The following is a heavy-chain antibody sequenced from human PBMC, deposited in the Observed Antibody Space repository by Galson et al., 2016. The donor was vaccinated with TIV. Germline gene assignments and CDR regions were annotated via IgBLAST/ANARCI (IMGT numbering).Heavy chain of an antibody. V-gene: IGHV3-30*04. J-gene: IGHJ6*02. CDR3: VRDGSYYAGSGSPSMDV. CDR1: GFTFSRYA. D-gene: IGHD3-10*01. Sequence: SCAASGFTFSRYAMHWVRQAPGKGLEWLAVTSFDASSKWYADSVKGRFTVSIDTSKDTLYLQVDTLRPEDTAVYYCVRDGSYYAGSGSPSMDVWGHGTAVSVSS. CDR2: TSFDASSK.